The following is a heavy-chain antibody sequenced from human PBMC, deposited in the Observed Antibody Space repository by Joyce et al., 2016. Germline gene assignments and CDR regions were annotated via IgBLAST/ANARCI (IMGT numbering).Heavy chain of an antibody. CDR1: GFTFGAYA. J-gene: IGHJ4*02. V-gene: IGHV3-30*04. Sequence: QVQLVESGGGVVQPGRSLRLSCAASGFTFGAYAMHWVRQTPGGGLGWVAALSSNGGQKHYADSVRGRFTISRDESKKVLYLQMNSLTLKDTAVYFCARGGFGGVNDAFDSWGQGSLVTVSS. CDR2: LSSNGGQK. CDR3: ARGGFGGVNDAFDS. D-gene: IGHD4-23*01.